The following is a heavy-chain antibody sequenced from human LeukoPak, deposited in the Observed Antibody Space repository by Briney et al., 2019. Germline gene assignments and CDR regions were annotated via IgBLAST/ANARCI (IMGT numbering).Heavy chain of an antibody. Sequence: SEALSLSCTVSGGSLRNYYWSWIRQPPGKGLEWIGYMYYRGRTNYNPSLKSRVTILVDTSKNQFSLRLTSVTAADTAVYYCARHRRYDYGDFFDLWGRGTLVTVSS. J-gene: IGHJ2*01. CDR2: MYYRGRT. CDR3: ARHRRYDYGDFFDL. CDR1: GGSLRNYY. D-gene: IGHD4-17*01. V-gene: IGHV4-59*01.